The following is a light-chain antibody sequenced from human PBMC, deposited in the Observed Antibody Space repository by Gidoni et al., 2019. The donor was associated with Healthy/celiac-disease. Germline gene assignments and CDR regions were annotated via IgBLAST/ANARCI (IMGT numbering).Light chain of an antibody. CDR1: SSDVGGYNY. CDR2: EVS. CDR3: SSYTSSSTWV. Sequence: TISCTGTSSDVGGYNYVSWYQQHPGKAPKLMIYEVSNRPSGVSNRFSGSKSGNTASLTISGLQAEDEADYYCSSYTSSSTWVFGGGTKLTVL. V-gene: IGLV2-14*01. J-gene: IGLJ3*02.